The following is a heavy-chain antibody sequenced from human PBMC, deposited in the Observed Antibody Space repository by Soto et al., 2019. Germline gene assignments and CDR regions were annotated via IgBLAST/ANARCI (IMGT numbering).Heavy chain of an antibody. V-gene: IGHV1-3*01. J-gene: IGHJ3*01. D-gene: IGHD2-8*02. CDR1: GFTFSDHL. Sequence: QVQLVQSGAEVRKPGASVNISCRASGFTFSDHLINWVRQVPGQSLEWMGWINPDNGNKKYSQTFQGRVTISRHSSASIVYVEVSDLTSEATAVFYCARDILTVGPRANDAFDVWGQGTMVTVSS. CDR3: ARDILTVGPRANDAFDV. CDR2: INPDNGNK.